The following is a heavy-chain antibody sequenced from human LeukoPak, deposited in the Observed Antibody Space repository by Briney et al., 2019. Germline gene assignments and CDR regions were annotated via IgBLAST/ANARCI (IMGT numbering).Heavy chain of an antibody. D-gene: IGHD6-13*01. J-gene: IGHJ3*02. V-gene: IGHV1-18*01. CDR1: DYTFTSYD. CDR2: ISAYNGNT. CDR3: ARDQPLIIAAATLAFDI. Sequence: GASVKVSCKASDYTFTSYDFSWVRQAPGQGLEWMGWISAYNGNTKYAQKLQGRVTMATDTPTSTAYMELRSLRSDDTAVYYCARDQPLIIAAATLAFDIWGQGTMVTASS.